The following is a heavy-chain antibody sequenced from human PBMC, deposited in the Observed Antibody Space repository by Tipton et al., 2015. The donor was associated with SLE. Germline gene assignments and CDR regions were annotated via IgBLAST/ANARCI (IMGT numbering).Heavy chain of an antibody. CDR3: GKGLNFDFWSGFGMDV. V-gene: IGHV3-23*03. D-gene: IGHD3-3*01. CDR1: GFTFSSYA. Sequence: SLRLSCAASGFTFSSYAMNWVRQAPGKGLEWVSGIYGDGSSTYYADSVRGRFTISRDNSKNTLYLQMHSLRAEDTAVYYCGKGLNFDFWSGFGMDVWGQGTTVTVS. CDR2: IYGDGSST. J-gene: IGHJ6*02.